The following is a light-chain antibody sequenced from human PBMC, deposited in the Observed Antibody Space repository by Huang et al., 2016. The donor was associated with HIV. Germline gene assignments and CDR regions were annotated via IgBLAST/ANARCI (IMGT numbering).Light chain of an antibody. Sequence: DIVMTQSPDSLTVSLGERATINCKSSQSVLYSSNNNNYLAWYQQKPGQPPKLLIYWASTRESGVPDRFSGSGSGTDFTLTISSLQAEDVAVYYCQQYYNTPSFGQGTKVEI. CDR1: QSVLYSSNNNNY. CDR2: WAS. J-gene: IGKJ1*01. CDR3: QQYYNTPS. V-gene: IGKV4-1*01.